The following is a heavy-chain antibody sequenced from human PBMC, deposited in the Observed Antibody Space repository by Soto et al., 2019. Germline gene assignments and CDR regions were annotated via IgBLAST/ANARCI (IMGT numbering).Heavy chain of an antibody. CDR1: GFSLTTSGVG. CDR3: AHRVLRTVFGLVTTTAIYFDF. Sequence: QITLNESGPTQVKPRQTLTLTCTFSGFSLTTSGVGVGWVRQSPGKAPEWLALIYWDDDKRYSPSLKSRLTINKDTSKNQVVLTMADLDPADKATYYCAHRVLRTVFGLVTTTAIYFDFWGQGTPVAVSS. CDR2: IYWDDDK. D-gene: IGHD3-3*01. J-gene: IGHJ4*02. V-gene: IGHV2-5*02.